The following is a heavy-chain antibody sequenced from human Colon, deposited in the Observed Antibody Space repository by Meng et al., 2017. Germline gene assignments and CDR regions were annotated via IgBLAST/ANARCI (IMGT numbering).Heavy chain of an antibody. CDR3: GRDQGRELINH. J-gene: IGHJ4*02. D-gene: IGHD1-7*01. V-gene: IGHV4-4*02. CDR2: VYHRGDT. Sequence: QGQRQGSGPGLVKPSGTLSLTCTVSGDSISRDIWWSWVRQPPGKGLEWIGEVYHRGDTNYNPSLKSRVDISVDKSKNQFYLSLFSVTAADTAVYYCGRDQGRELINHWGQGTLVTVSS. CDR1: GDSISRDIW.